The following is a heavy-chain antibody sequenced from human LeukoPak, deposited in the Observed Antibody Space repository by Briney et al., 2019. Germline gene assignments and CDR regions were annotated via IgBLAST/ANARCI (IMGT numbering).Heavy chain of an antibody. J-gene: IGHJ4*02. CDR2: ISAYNGNT. CDR1: GYTFTSYG. CDR3: ARDPYSSGWSHYFDY. Sequence: ASVKVSCKASGYTFTSYGISWVRQAPGQGPEWMGWISAYNGNTNYAQKLQGRVTITTDTSTSTAYMELRSLRSDDTAVYYCARDPYSSGWSHYFDYWGQGTLVTVSS. V-gene: IGHV1-18*04. D-gene: IGHD6-19*01.